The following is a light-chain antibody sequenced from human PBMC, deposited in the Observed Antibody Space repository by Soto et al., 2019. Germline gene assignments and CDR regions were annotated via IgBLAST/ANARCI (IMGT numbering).Light chain of an antibody. V-gene: IGLV2-11*01. CDR2: DVT. J-gene: IGLJ3*02. Sequence: QSVLTQPRAVSGSPGPSVTLSCTGASGDIGDYNDVSWYQPHPGTAPKIIIYDVTERHSGVPDHFSGSKSGNTASLTLSGLQPDREGEYFCCSYAGSWALVVFGGGTKLTVL. CDR3: CSYAGSWALVV. CDR1: SGDIGDYND.